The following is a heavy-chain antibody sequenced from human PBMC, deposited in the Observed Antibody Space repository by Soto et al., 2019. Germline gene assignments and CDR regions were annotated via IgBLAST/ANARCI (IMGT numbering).Heavy chain of an antibody. J-gene: IGHJ6*02. Sequence: GESLKISCEGSGYSFTSYWIGWVRQMPGKGLEWMGIIYPGDSDTRYSPSFQGQVTISADKSISTAYLQWSSLKASDTAMYYCARNSGWNDPDYYYGMDVWGQGTTVTVSS. D-gene: IGHD1-1*01. CDR2: IYPGDSDT. CDR3: ARNSGWNDPDYYYGMDV. V-gene: IGHV5-51*01. CDR1: GYSFTSYW.